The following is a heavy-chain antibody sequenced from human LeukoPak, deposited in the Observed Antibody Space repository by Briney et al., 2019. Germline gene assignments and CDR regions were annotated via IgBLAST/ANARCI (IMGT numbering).Heavy chain of an antibody. Sequence: SETLSLTCAVYGGSFSGYYWSWIRQPPGKGLEWIGEINHSGSTNYNPSLKSRVTISVDTSKNQFSPKLSSVTAADTAVYYCARDDYGGNSGPYYGMDVWGQGTTVTVSS. CDR2: INHSGST. V-gene: IGHV4-34*01. J-gene: IGHJ6*02. CDR3: ARDDYGGNSGPYYGMDV. D-gene: IGHD4-23*01. CDR1: GGSFSGYY.